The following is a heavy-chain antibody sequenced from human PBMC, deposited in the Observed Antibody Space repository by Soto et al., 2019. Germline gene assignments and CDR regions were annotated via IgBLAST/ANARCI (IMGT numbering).Heavy chain of an antibody. CDR1: GGSISSYY. CDR2: IYYSGST. J-gene: IGHJ6*03. V-gene: IGHV4-59*01. D-gene: IGHD2-2*03. Sequence: ETLSLTCTVSGGSISSYYWSWIRQPPGKGLEWIGYIYYSGSTNYNPSLKSRVTISVDTSKNQFSLKLSSVTAADTAVYYCARVDIVVVPAAMPHYYYYYYMDVWGKGTTVTVSS. CDR3: ARVDIVVVPAAMPHYYYYYYMDV.